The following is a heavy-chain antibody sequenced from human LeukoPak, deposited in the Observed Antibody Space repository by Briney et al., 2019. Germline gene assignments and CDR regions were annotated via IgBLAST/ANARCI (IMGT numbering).Heavy chain of an antibody. J-gene: IGHJ4*02. D-gene: IGHD1-26*01. CDR1: GFTFSSYW. V-gene: IGHV3-7*01. Sequence: GGSLRLSCAASGFTFSSYWMSWVRQAPGKGLEWVANIKQDGSEKYYVDSVKGRFTISRDNAKNSLYLQMNSLRAEDTAVYYCARRGYHDYSGFDYWGQGTLVTVSS. CDR2: IKQDGSEK. CDR3: ARRGYHDYSGFDY.